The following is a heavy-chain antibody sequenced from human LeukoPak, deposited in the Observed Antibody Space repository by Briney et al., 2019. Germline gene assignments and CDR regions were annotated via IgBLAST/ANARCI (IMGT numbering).Heavy chain of an antibody. CDR2: IKQDGTEK. J-gene: IGHJ6*03. CDR1: GFSFSDKW. Sequence: KPGGSLRLSCVASGFSFSDKWMTWVRQAPGKGLQWVANIKQDGTEKYYVDSVKGRFTVSRDNTKNSLYLQMNSLRDEDTAVYYCARDPYYYLDVWGKGTTVIVSS. V-gene: IGHV3-7*01. CDR3: ARDPYYYLDV.